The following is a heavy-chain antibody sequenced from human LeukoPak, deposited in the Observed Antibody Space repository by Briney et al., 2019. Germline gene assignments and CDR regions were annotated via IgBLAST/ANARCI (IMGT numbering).Heavy chain of an antibody. CDR2: INHSGST. V-gene: IGHV4-34*01. J-gene: IGHJ4*02. D-gene: IGHD2-15*01. CDR3: ASCSGGSCPRGFAY. CDR1: GGSFSGYY. Sequence: PSETLSLTCAVYGGSFSGYYWSWIRQPPGKGLEWIGEINHSGSTNYNPSLKSRVTISVDTSKNQFSLKLSSVTDADTAVYYCASCSGGSCPRGFAYWGQGTLVTVSS.